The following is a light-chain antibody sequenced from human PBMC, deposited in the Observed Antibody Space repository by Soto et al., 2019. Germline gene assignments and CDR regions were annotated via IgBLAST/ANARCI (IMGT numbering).Light chain of an antibody. CDR1: QSVGSN. J-gene: IGKJ4*01. V-gene: IGKV3-15*01. CDR3: RQYNNWPPVT. Sequence: EMVMTQSPPTLSLSPGERATLSCRASQSVGSNLAWYQQKTGQAPRLLIYGASTRVTGIPARFSGSGSGTEFTLTISSLQTEDFAVYYCRQYNNWPPVTFGGGTKVEIK. CDR2: GAS.